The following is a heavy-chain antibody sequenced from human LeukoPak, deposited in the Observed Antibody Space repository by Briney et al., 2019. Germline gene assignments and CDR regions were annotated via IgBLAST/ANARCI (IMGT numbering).Heavy chain of an antibody. J-gene: IGHJ6*03. CDR3: AREGYSSRIYYYHYMDV. V-gene: IGHV3-20*04. D-gene: IGHD6-13*01. CDR1: GFTLDDYG. CDR2: INWNGEST. Sequence: GGSLRLSCAASGFTLDDYGMSWVRQVPGKGPEWVSGINWNGESTVYADSVKGRFTISRDNAKNSLYLQMNSLRAEDTALYYCAREGYSSRIYYYHYMDVWGKGATVTVSS.